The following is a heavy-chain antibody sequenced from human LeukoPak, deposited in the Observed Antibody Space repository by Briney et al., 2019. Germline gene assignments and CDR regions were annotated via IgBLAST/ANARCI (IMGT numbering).Heavy chain of an antibody. CDR2: INPKSGGT. Sequence: GASVKVSCKASGYSFTGHYMHWVRQAPGQGLEWMGWINPKSGGTNYAQKFQGRVTMTRDTSISTAYMDMSSLRSDDTAVYYCARGLITMVRATYAFDIWGQGTMVTVSS. D-gene: IGHD3-10*01. V-gene: IGHV1-2*02. J-gene: IGHJ3*02. CDR3: ARGLITMVRATYAFDI. CDR1: GYSFTGHY.